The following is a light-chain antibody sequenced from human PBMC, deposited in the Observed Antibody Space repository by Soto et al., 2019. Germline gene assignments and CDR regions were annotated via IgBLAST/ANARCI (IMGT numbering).Light chain of an antibody. Sequence: EIVMTPSPATLSMSPGERATLSCRASQSVSSNLAWYQQKPGQAPRLLIYGASTRATGIPARFSGSGSGTEFTLTISSLQSEDFAVYYCQQYNNWPPWTFGQGTKV. J-gene: IGKJ1*01. V-gene: IGKV3-15*01. CDR2: GAS. CDR1: QSVSSN. CDR3: QQYNNWPPWT.